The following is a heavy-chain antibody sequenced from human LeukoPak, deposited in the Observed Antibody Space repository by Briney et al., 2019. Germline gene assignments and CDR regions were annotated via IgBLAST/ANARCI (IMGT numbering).Heavy chain of an antibody. J-gene: IGHJ4*02. CDR3: ARDSLPMAVTGPFDH. CDR1: GFNFSSYG. V-gene: IGHV3-33*01. Sequence: GGSLRLSCAAPGFNFSSYGMHWVRQAPGKGLEWVTSIWFDGSNIHYADSVKGRVIISRDNSKSALYLQMNSLRAEDTAIYYCARDSLPMAVTGPFDHWGQGALVTVSS. CDR2: IWFDGSNI. D-gene: IGHD6-19*01.